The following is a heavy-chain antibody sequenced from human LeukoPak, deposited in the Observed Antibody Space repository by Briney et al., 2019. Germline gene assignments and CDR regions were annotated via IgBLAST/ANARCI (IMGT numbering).Heavy chain of an antibody. J-gene: IGHJ4*01. CDR3: TTGPGYCSGDTCSF. CDR2: IKSKINGGAI. V-gene: IGHV3-15*01. Sequence: GGSLRVSCTASGLIFTKSWMSWVRQAPGKGLEWVGCIKSKINGGAIDYAAPVKGRFTISRDDSENTLYLQMDSLKTEDTAVYYCTTGPGYCSGDTCSFWGQGTLVTVSS. CDR1: GLIFTKSW. D-gene: IGHD2-15*01.